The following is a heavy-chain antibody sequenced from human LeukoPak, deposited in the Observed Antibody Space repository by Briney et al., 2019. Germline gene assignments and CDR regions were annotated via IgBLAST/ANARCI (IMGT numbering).Heavy chain of an antibody. J-gene: IGHJ4*02. Sequence: PSETLSLTCTVSGGSISSSVCSWGWIRQPPGKGLEWIGSIYYSGSTYYNPSLKSRVAISVDTSKNQFALKLTSVTAADTAVYYCARHPQYWGQGTLVTVSS. V-gene: IGHV4-39*01. CDR3: ARHPQY. CDR2: IYYSGST. CDR1: GGSISSSVCS.